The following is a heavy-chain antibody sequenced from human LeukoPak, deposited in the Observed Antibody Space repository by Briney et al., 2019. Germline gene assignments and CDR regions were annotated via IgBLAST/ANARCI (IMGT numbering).Heavy chain of an antibody. CDR2: ISYDGSNK. Sequence: PGRSLRLSCAASGFTFSSYGMHWVRQAPGKGLEWVAVISYDGSNKYYADSVKGRFTISRDNSKNTLYLQMNSLRAEDTAVYYCAKEYSGYDFDYWGQGTLVTVSS. CDR3: AKEYSGYDFDY. V-gene: IGHV3-30*18. CDR1: GFTFSSYG. D-gene: IGHD5-12*01. J-gene: IGHJ4*02.